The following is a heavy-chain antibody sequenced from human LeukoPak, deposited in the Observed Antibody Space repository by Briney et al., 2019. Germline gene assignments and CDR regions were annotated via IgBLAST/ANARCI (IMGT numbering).Heavy chain of an antibody. CDR2: INPNSGGT. CDR3: ARARGTSGSYFRADFDY. V-gene: IGHV1-2*06. J-gene: IGHJ4*02. CDR1: GYTFTGYY. Sequence: ASVKVSCKASGYTFTGYYMHWVRQAPGRGLEWMGRINPNSGGTNYAQKFQGRVTMTRDTSISTAYMELSRLRSDDTAVYYCARARGTSGSYFRADFDYWGQGTLVTVSS. D-gene: IGHD3-10*01.